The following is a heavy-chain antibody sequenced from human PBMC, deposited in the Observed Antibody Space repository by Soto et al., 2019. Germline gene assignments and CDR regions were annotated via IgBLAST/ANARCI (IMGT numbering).Heavy chain of an antibody. J-gene: IGHJ5*02. CDR1: DGQISSYY. D-gene: IGHD1-26*01. CDR3: RRSTGIGGATGRFDP. CDR2: IYYSGST. Sequence: SETXCLTSTVSDGQISSYYGRCIRQPKGKGLEWIGYIYYSGSTNYNPSLKSRVTISVDTSKNQFSLKLSSVTAADTAVYYCRRSTGIGGATGRFDPWGQGTLVSVS. V-gene: IGHV4-59*01.